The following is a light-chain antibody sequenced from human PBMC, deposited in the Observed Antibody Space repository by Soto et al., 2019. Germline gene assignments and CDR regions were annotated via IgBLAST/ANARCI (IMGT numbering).Light chain of an antibody. CDR3: QQYGRLGT. CDR1: QSVSNNY. Sequence: SALTQPLETVCLSPWATSPSSSRASQSVSNNYLAWYQQKPGQAPRLLIYGASNRATGIPDRFSGSGSGTDFALTIRRLEPEDFPVYYSQQYGRLGTFCQGTNVDIK. CDR2: GAS. J-gene: IGKJ1*01. V-gene: IGKV3-20*01.